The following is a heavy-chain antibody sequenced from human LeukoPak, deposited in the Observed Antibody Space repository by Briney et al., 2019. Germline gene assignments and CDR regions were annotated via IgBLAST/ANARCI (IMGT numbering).Heavy chain of an antibody. V-gene: IGHV4-4*07. CDR3: ARGIFFTVTAPDS. J-gene: IGHJ4*02. D-gene: IGHD3-3*01. CDR2: IFSSGNT. CDR1: GGSISDYR. Sequence: PSETLSLTCTVSGGSISDYRWSWFRQPAGKGLEWIGRIFSSGNTNYNPSLKSRVTMSVDTSKNQFSLKPTSLTAADTAVYYCARGIFFTVTAPDSWGQGTLVTVSS.